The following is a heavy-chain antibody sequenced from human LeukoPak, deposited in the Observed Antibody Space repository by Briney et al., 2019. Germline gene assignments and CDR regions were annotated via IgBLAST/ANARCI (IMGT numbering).Heavy chain of an antibody. CDR2: MNPNSGNT. CDR3: ARESLPLGDAFDI. J-gene: IGHJ3*02. Sequence: ASVKVSRKASGYTFTSYDINWVRQATGQGLEWMGWMNPNSGNTGYAQKFQGRVTMTRNTSISTAYMELSSLRSEDTAVYYCARESLPLGDAFDIWGQGTMVTVSS. CDR1: GYTFTSYD. V-gene: IGHV1-8*01. D-gene: IGHD3-16*01.